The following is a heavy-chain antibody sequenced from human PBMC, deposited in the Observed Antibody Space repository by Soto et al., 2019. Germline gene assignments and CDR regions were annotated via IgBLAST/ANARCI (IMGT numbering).Heavy chain of an antibody. CDR1: GFTCSTYV. D-gene: IGHD4-17*01. CDR2: VSGRGGST. V-gene: IGHV3-23*01. J-gene: IGHJ3*01. CDR3: ARPYGGKIGDAPDL. Sequence: LRLSCAASGFTCSTYVMGWVRQAPGKGLECVSSVSGRGGSTYYVDSVKGRFTISRDNSKKTLYLQMNSLRAEDSAVYYCARPYGGKIGDAPDLWGPGTMVTVSS.